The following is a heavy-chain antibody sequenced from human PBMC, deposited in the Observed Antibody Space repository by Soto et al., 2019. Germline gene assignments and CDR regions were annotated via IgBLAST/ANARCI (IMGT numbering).Heavy chain of an antibody. CDR3: ARDDNIAAAGTGGY. J-gene: IGHJ4*02. D-gene: IGHD6-13*01. CDR1: GYTFTSYG. Sequence: RASVKVSCKASGYTFTSYGISWVRQAPGQGLEWMGWISAYNGNTSYAQKLQGRVTMTTDTSTSTAYMELRSLRSDDTAVYYCARDDNIAAAGTGGYWGQGTLVTVSS. CDR2: ISAYNGNT. V-gene: IGHV1-18*01.